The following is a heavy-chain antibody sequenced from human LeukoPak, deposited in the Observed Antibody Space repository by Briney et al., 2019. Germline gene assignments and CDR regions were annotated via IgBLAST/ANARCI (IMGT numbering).Heavy chain of an antibody. D-gene: IGHD3-3*01. Sequence: SSETLSLTCTLSGGSISTYYWSWIRQPPGKGLEWIGYIYYSGSSSYNPSLKSRGTISVDTSKNQFSLKLSSVTAADTAVYYCARGSITVVPAFDIWGQGTMVTVSS. V-gene: IGHV4-59*12. CDR1: GGSISTYY. J-gene: IGHJ3*02. CDR2: IYYSGSS. CDR3: ARGSITVVPAFDI.